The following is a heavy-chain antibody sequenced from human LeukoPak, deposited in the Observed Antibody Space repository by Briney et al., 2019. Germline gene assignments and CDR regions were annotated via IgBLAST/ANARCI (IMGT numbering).Heavy chain of an antibody. CDR1: GFTFSGYA. V-gene: IGHV3-23*01. CDR3: AKGISSTSCFDY. Sequence: GGSLRLSCAASGFTFSGYAMSWVRRAPGKGLGWVSAISGSGGSTYYADSVKGRFTISRDNSKNTLYLQMNSLRAEDTAVYYCAKGISSTSCFDYWGQGTLVTVSS. D-gene: IGHD2-2*01. J-gene: IGHJ4*01. CDR2: ISGSGGST.